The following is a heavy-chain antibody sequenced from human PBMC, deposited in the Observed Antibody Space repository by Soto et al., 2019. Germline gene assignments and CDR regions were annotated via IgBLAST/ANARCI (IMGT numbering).Heavy chain of an antibody. D-gene: IGHD3-3*01. CDR1: GYTFTSYD. V-gene: IGHV1-8*01. CDR2: MNPNSGNT. CDR3: ARIGRPTYYDFWSGFPRRYNWFDP. Sequence: GASVKVSCKASGYTFTSYDINWVRQATGQGLEWMGWMNPNSGNTGYAQKFQGRVTMTRNTSISTAYMELSSLRSEDTAVYYCARIGRPTYYDFWSGFPRRYNWFDPWGQGTLVTVSS. J-gene: IGHJ5*02.